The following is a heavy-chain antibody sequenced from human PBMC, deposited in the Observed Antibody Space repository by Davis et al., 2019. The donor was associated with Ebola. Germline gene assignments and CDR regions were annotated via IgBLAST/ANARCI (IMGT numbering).Heavy chain of an antibody. CDR3: TTTTDAFDI. V-gene: IGHV3-73*01. J-gene: IGHJ3*02. Sequence: GESLKISCAASGFTFSGSAMHWVRQASGKGLEWVGRIRSKANSYATAYTASVKGRFTISRDDSKNTAYLQMNSLKTEDTAVYYYTTTTDAFDIWGQGTMVTVSS. CDR2: IRSKANSYAT. D-gene: IGHD1-7*01. CDR1: GFTFSGSA.